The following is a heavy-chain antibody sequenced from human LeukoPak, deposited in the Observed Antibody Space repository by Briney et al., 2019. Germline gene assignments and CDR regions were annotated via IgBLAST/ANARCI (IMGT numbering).Heavy chain of an antibody. CDR1: GFTFRSYA. J-gene: IGHJ6*03. D-gene: IGHD3-3*01. CDR2: IGGSGSSA. V-gene: IGHV3-23*01. CDR3: AKFADFWSGYYSSFYYYYMDV. Sequence: PGGSLRLSCVGTGFTFRSYAMTWIRQAPGKGLEWVADIGGSGSSAFYADSVKGRFTISRDNAKSTLYVEMHSPRVEDTAVYCCAKFADFWSGYYSSFYYYYMDVWGKGTAVTVSS.